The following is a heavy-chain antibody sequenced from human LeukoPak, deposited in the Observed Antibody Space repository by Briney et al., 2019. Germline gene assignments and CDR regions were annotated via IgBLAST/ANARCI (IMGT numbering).Heavy chain of an antibody. CDR3: AKDGYSSTWYVPGLYYYYYMDV. J-gene: IGHJ6*03. CDR2: IRYDGGNK. D-gene: IGHD6-13*01. CDR1: GFTFSNYG. Sequence: PGGSLRLSCAASGFTFSNYGIHWVRQAPGKGLEWVAFIRYDGGNKYYADSVEGRFTISRDNSENTLYLQMNSLRAEDTAVYYCAKDGYSSTWYVPGLYYYYYMDVWGKGTTVTVSS. V-gene: IGHV3-30*02.